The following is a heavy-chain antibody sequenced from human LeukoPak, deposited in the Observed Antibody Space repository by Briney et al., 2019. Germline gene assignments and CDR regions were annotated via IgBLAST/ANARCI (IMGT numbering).Heavy chain of an antibody. D-gene: IGHD2-15*01. CDR2: IYYSGST. V-gene: IGHV4-39*07. CDR3: ARARCSGVSCYSGYYCYYMDV. J-gene: IGHJ6*03. CDR1: GGSISSSSYY. Sequence: SETLSLTCTVSGGSISSSSYYWGWIRQPPGKGLEWIGSIYYSGSTYCNPSLKSRVTILVDTSKNHFSLKLRSVTAADTAVYYCARARCSGVSCYSGYYCYYMDVWGKGTTVTVSS.